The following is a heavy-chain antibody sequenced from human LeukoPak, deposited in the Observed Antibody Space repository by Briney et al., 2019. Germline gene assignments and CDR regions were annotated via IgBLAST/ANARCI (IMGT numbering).Heavy chain of an antibody. V-gene: IGHV3-21*01. CDR1: GFTFSSYA. Sequence: GGSLRLSCAASGFTFSSYAMSWVRQAPGKGLEWVSSISSSSSYIYYADSVKGRFTISRDNAKNSLYLQMNSLRAEDTAVYYCARDSDDFWSGYYPPLYYYYYYMDVWGKGTTVTVSS. CDR3: ARDSDDFWSGYYPPLYYYYYYMDV. CDR2: ISSSSSYI. J-gene: IGHJ6*03. D-gene: IGHD3-3*01.